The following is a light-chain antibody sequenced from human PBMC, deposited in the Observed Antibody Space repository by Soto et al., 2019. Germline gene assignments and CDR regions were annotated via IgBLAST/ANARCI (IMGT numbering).Light chain of an antibody. CDR1: QSVGRH. CDR2: GAS. J-gene: IGKJ2*01. Sequence: EIVMTQSPATLSVSPGERATLSCWASQSVGRHLAWYQQKPGQAPRLLIYGASTRTTGIPARFSGSGSGTEFTLTISSLQSEDFAVYYCQQYNNWPPYTFGQGTKLEIK. V-gene: IGKV3-15*01. CDR3: QQYNNWPPYT.